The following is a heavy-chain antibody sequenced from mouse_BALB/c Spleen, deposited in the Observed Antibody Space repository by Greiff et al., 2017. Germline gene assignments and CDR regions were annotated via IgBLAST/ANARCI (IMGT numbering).Heavy chain of an antibody. CDR3: ARSMITTGSWFAY. CDR1: GYSITSDYA. Sequence: EVKVEESGPGLVKPSQSLSLTCTVTGYSITSDYAWNWIRQFPGNKLEWMGYISYSGSTSYNPSLKSRISITRDTSKNQFFLQLNSVTTEDTATYYCARSMITTGSWFAYWGQGTLVTVSA. V-gene: IGHV3-2*02. D-gene: IGHD2-4*01. J-gene: IGHJ3*01. CDR2: ISYSGST.